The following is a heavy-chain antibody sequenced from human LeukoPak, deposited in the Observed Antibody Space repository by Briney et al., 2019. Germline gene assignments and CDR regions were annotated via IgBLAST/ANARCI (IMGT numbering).Heavy chain of an antibody. CDR1: GFTFSSYG. CDR2: ISYDGSNK. D-gene: IGHD6-13*01. Sequence: GGSLRLSCAASGFTFSSYGMHWARQAPGKGLEWVAVISYDGSNKYYADSVKGRFTISRDNSKNTLYLQMNSLRAEDTAVYYCARSFDSSSWYFIATNFDYWGQGTLVTVSS. CDR3: ARSFDSSSWYFIATNFDY. V-gene: IGHV3-30*03. J-gene: IGHJ4*02.